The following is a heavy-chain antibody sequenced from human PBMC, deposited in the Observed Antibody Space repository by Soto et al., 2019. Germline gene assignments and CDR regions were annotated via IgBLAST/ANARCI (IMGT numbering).Heavy chain of an antibody. Sequence: SLTCTVSGGSISSYFWSWIRQPPGRGLEWIGHIHYSGSTNYNPSLKSRVTISVDTSKNQVSLKLSSVTAADTAMYFCARQVSSAWPPYYYDMDVWGLGTTVTVSS. J-gene: IGHJ6*02. D-gene: IGHD6-25*01. V-gene: IGHV4-59*08. CDR2: IHYSGST. CDR1: GGSISSYF. CDR3: ARQVSSAWPPYYYDMDV.